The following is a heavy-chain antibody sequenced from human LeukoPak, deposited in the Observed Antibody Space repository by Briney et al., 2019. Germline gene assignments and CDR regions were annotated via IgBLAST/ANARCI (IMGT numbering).Heavy chain of an antibody. D-gene: IGHD2-2*01. CDR3: ARSSRGVVPAATPRPKLWGRWYYFDY. V-gene: IGHV4-59*01. CDR2: IYYSGST. CDR1: GGSISSYY. J-gene: IGHJ4*02. Sequence: PSETLSLTCTVSGGSISSYYSSWIRQPPGKGLEWIGYIYYSGSTNYNPSLKSRVTISVDTSKNQFSLKLSSVTAADTAVYYCARSSRGVVPAATPRPKLWGRWYYFDYWGQGTLVTVSS.